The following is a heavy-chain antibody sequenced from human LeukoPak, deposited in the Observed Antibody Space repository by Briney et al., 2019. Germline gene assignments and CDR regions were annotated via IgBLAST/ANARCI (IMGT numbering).Heavy chain of an antibody. V-gene: IGHV4-59*01. D-gene: IGHD3-10*01. J-gene: IGHJ3*02. CDR3: ARDQPDYYGSGSSNVFDI. CDR1: GGSISSYY. Sequence: PSETLSLTCTVSGGSISSYYWSWIRQPPGKGLEWMGYIYYSGSTDYNPSLKSRVTISVDTSKNQFSLKLSSVTPADTAVYYCARDQPDYYGSGSSNVFDIWGQGTMVTVS. CDR2: IYYSGST.